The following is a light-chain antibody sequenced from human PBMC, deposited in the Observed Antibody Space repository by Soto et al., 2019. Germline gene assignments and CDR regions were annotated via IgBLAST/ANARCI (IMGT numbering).Light chain of an antibody. Sequence: EIVLTQSPGTLSLSPGARATLSCRASQSVSNYLAWYQQKPGQAPRLLIYGASTRATGIPDRFSGSGSGTDFTLTISRLEPEDSAVYYCQQYGSSPTWTFGQGTKVDIK. CDR1: QSVSNY. CDR3: QQYGSSPTWT. J-gene: IGKJ1*01. CDR2: GAS. V-gene: IGKV3-20*01.